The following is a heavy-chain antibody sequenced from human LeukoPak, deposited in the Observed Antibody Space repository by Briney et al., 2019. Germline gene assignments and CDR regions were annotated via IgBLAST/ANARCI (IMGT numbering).Heavy chain of an antibody. D-gene: IGHD3-3*01. Sequence: GGSLRLSCAASGFTFSRYPMHWVRQAPGKGLEYVSAISGNGGSTYYADSVKGRFTISRDNSKNTLYLQMSSLRTEDTAIYYCVKAQYDFWSGLDYWGQGTLVTVSS. CDR2: ISGNGGST. CDR1: GFTFSRYP. J-gene: IGHJ4*02. V-gene: IGHV3-64D*09. CDR3: VKAQYDFWSGLDY.